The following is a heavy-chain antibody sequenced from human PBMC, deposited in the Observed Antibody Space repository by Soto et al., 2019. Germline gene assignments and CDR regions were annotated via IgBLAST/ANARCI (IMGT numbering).Heavy chain of an antibody. Sequence: QVQLVESGGGVVHPGGSLRLSCKASGFGFSAYSMHWVRQAPGKGLEWVAVIQHNGNYIQYVDFVRGRFTISRDNYKSILYLEMNGLTPEDTALYYCVRVGWGYTYGNGLDGWGQGTTVTVSS. V-gene: IGHV3-30-3*01. D-gene: IGHD5-18*01. J-gene: IGHJ6*02. CDR3: VRVGWGYTYGNGLDG. CDR1: GFGFSAYS. CDR2: IQHNGNYI.